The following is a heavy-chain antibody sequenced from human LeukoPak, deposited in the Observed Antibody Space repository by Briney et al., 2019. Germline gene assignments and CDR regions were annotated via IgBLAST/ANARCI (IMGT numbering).Heavy chain of an antibody. CDR3: ARGYLTGDFDY. CDR2: MNPNSGAT. J-gene: IGHJ4*02. V-gene: IGHV1-8*01. CDR1: GYTFTSYD. D-gene: IGHD7-27*01. Sequence: ASVKVSCKASGYTFTSYDINWLRQATGQGPEWMGWMNPNSGATGYAQKFQSRVTMTRSTSINTAYMELSSLRSEDTAVYYCARGYLTGDFDYWGQGTLVTDSS.